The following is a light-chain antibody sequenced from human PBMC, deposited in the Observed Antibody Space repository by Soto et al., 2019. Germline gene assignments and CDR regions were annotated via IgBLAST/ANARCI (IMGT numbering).Light chain of an antibody. CDR3: QQRHMWPIT. CDR1: QSVSSSY. CDR2: DAS. Sequence: EIVLTHSPCTLSLSPWERATLSCMASQSVSSSYLAWYQQKPGQAPRLLIYDASNRATGIPARFSGSGSGTDFTLTISSLEPEDSAVYYCQQRHMWPITFGQGTRLEIK. V-gene: IGKV3D-20*02. J-gene: IGKJ5*01.